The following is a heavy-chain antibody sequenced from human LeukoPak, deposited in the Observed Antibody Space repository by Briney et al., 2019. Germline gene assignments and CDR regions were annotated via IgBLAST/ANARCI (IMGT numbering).Heavy chain of an antibody. V-gene: IGHV4-34*01. CDR2: INHSGST. Sequence: SETLSLTCAVYGGSFSGYYWSWIRQPPGKGLEWIGEINHSGSTNYNPSLKSRVTISVDTSKNKFSLKLSSVTAADTAVYYCARRGYSYDSNGYYSRRTYYFDYWGQGTLVTVSS. D-gene: IGHD3-22*01. CDR3: ARRGYSYDSNGYYSRRTYYFDY. J-gene: IGHJ4*02. CDR1: GGSFSGYY.